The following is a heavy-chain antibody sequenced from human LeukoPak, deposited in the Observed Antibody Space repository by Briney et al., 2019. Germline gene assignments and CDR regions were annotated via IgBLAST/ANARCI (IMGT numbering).Heavy chain of an antibody. CDR3: AREHSSSSGSVSDY. CDR1: GFSFNNYN. J-gene: IGHJ4*02. V-gene: IGHV3-48*02. CDR2: ISSSSSIM. Sequence: GGSLRLSCTASGFSFNNYNMNWVRQAPGKGLEWVSYISSSSSIMYYADSVKGRFTISRDNAKNSLYLQMNSLRDEDTAVYYCAREHSSSSGSVSDYWGQGTLVTVSS. D-gene: IGHD6-6*01.